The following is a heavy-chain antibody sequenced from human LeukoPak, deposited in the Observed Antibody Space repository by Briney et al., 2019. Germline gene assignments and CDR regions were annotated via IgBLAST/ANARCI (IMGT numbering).Heavy chain of an antibody. Sequence: PGGSLRLSCAASGFTLSTYEMNWVRQAPGKGLDWVSYITTSGSTMSYADSVKGRFTISRDNAKNSLYLQMNGLRVEDTAVYYCARRDFYDTTGYLFDYWGQGTLVTVSS. V-gene: IGHV3-48*03. CDR2: ITTSGSTM. D-gene: IGHD3-22*01. CDR3: ARRDFYDTTGYLFDY. J-gene: IGHJ4*02. CDR1: GFTLSTYE.